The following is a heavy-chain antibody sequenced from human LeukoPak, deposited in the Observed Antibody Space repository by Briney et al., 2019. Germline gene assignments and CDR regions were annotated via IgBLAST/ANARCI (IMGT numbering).Heavy chain of an antibody. D-gene: IGHD3-9*01. Sequence: PSETLSLTCTVSGGSISSYYWSWIRQPPGKGLEWIGYIYYSGSTNYDPSLKSRVTISVDTSKNQFSLKLSSVTAADTAVYYCARVGPYPYDILTGNYYFDYWGQGTLVTVSS. V-gene: IGHV4-59*01. CDR3: ARVGPYPYDILTGNYYFDY. CDR1: GGSISSYY. J-gene: IGHJ4*02. CDR2: IYYSGST.